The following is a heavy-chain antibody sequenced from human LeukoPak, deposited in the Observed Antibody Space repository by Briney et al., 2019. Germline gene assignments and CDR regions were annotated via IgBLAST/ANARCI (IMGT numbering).Heavy chain of an antibody. CDR3: AKGSKWFPLRDWFDP. CDR1: GGTFSSYA. D-gene: IGHD3-22*01. CDR2: ISGSGGST. J-gene: IGHJ5*02. V-gene: IGHV3-23*01. Sequence: SCKASGGTFSSYAMSWVRQAPGKGLEWVSAISGSGGSTYYADSVKGRFTISRDNSKNTLYLQMNSLRAEDTAVYYCAKGSKWFPLRDWFDPWGQGTLVTVSS.